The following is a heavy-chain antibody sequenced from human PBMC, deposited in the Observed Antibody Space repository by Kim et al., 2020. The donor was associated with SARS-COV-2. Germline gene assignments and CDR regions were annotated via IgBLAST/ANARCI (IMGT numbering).Heavy chain of an antibody. Sequence: QKFQGRVTITADNSTSTAYMELSSRRSEDTAVYYCARVRGPIAVAYYFDYWGQGTLVTVSS. D-gene: IGHD6-19*01. CDR3: ARVRGPIAVAYYFDY. V-gene: IGHV1-69*04. J-gene: IGHJ4*02.